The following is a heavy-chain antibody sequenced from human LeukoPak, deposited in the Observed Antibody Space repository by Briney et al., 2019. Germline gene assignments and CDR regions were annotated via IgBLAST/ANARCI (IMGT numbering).Heavy chain of an antibody. CDR3: ATISSPLDY. CDR1: GFTLSCYW. V-gene: IGHV3-7*01. Sequence: GGSLRLSCAASGFTLSCYWMSWVRQAPGKGLEWVANIKKDGSERYYVDFVKGRFTISRDNAKNSVYLQMNSLRVEDTAMYYCATISSPLDYWGQGTLVTVSS. CDR2: IKKDGSER. D-gene: IGHD2-15*01. J-gene: IGHJ4*02.